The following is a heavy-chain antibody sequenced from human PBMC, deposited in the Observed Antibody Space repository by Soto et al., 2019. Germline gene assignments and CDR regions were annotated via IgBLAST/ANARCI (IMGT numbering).Heavy chain of an antibody. J-gene: IGHJ6*02. V-gene: IGHV6-1*01. CDR3: AREQGWNYGRGYYYGMDV. Sequence: SQTLSLTCAISGDSVSGNSAAWNWIRQSPSRGLEWLGRTYYRSKWYNDYAVSVKSRITINPDTSKNQFSLQLNSVTPEDTAVYYCAREQGWNYGRGYYYGMDVWGQGTTVTVSS. D-gene: IGHD1-7*01. CDR2: TYYRSKWYN. CDR1: GDSVSGNSAA.